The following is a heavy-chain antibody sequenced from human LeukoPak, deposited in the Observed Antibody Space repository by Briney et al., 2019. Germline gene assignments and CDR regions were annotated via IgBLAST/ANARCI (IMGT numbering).Heavy chain of an antibody. Sequence: SGGPLRLSCAASGFTFSSYAMHWVRQAPGKGLEWVAVISYDGSNKYYADSVKGRFTISRDNSKNTLYLQMNSLRAEDTAVYYCARGFAHYGMDVWGQGTTVTVSS. CDR3: ARGFAHYGMDV. CDR2: ISYDGSNK. CDR1: GFTFSSYA. D-gene: IGHD3-10*01. V-gene: IGHV3-30-3*01. J-gene: IGHJ6*02.